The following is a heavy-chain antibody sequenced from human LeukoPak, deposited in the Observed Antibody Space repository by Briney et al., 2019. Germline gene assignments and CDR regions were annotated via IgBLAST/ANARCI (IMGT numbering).Heavy chain of an antibody. CDR2: INHSGST. J-gene: IGHJ4*02. D-gene: IGHD3-9*01. CDR3: ARGRAYFD. Sequence: SETLSLTCAVYGGSFSGYYWSWIRQPPGEGLEWIGEINHSGSTNYNPSLKSRVTVSLDTSKNQFSLKLSSVTAADTAVYYCARGRAYFDWSQGTLVTVSS. V-gene: IGHV4-34*01. CDR1: GGSFSGYY.